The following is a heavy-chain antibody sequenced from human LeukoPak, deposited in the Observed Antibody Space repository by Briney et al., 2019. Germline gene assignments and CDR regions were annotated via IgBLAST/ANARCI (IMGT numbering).Heavy chain of an antibody. J-gene: IGHJ6*03. V-gene: IGHV3-23*01. Sequence: AGGSLRLSCAASGFTFSSYAMSWVRQAPGKGLEWVSAISGSGGSTYYADSVKGRFTISRDNSKNTLYLQMNSLRAEDTAVYYCAKSPAPPVRYQLLYDNYYMDVWGKGTTVTVSS. CDR1: GFTFSSYA. CDR2: ISGSGGST. CDR3: AKSPAPPVRYQLLYDNYYMDV. D-gene: IGHD2-2*01.